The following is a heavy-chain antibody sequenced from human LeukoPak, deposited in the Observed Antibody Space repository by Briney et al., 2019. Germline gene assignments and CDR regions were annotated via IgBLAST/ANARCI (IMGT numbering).Heavy chain of an antibody. D-gene: IGHD2-15*01. Sequence: SETLSLTCTVSGGSISSRPSYCGWIRQPPGKGLEWIGSMYYSGGTNYNPSLRSRVSMSVDTSENQFSLKLSSVTAADTAVYYCARRPPWWQDPGITFDIWGQGTMVTVSS. CDR1: GGSISSRPSY. CDR2: MYYSGGT. CDR3: ARRPPWWQDPGITFDI. V-gene: IGHV4-39*01. J-gene: IGHJ3*02.